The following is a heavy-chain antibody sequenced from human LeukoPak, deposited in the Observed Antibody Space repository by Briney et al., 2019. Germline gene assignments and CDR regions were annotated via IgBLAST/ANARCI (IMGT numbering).Heavy chain of an antibody. CDR1: GFTFSNAW. D-gene: IGHD4/OR15-4a*01. Sequence: GGSLRLSCAASGFTFSNAWMSWVRQAPGKGLEWVGRIKSKPDSGTTDYAAPVKGRFTISRDDSKNTLYLQMNSLKTEDTAVYYCARRAGAYSHPYDYWGQGTLVTVSS. CDR2: IKSKPDSGTT. V-gene: IGHV3-15*01. J-gene: IGHJ4*02. CDR3: ARRAGAYSHPYDY.